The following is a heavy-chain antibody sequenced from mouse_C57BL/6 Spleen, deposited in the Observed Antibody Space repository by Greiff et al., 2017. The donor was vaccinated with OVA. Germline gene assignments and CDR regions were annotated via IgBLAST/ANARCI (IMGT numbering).Heavy chain of an antibody. CDR1: GFNFSSYT. V-gene: IGHV5-9*04. D-gene: IGHD3-2*02. J-gene: IGHJ2*01. Sequence: EVKLVESGGGLVKPGGSLKLSCAASGFNFSSYTMSWVRQTPEKRLEWVATLSGGGCNTYYPASGKGRVTISRDTAKNTLYLQKSSLRSEDTAVYYCARGGAQDYYFDYWGQGTTLTVSS. CDR3: ARGGAQDYYFDY. CDR2: LSGGGCNT.